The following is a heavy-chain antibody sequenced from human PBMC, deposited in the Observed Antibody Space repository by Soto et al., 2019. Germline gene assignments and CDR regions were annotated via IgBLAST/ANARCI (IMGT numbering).Heavy chain of an antibody. CDR1: GGSFSGYY. Sequence: SETLSLTCAVYGGSFSGYYWSWIRQPPGKGLEWIGEINHSGSTNYNPSLKSRVTISVDTSKNQFSLKLSSVTAADTAVYYCARVLRRSSKQLDYWGQGTLVAVSS. CDR3: ARVLRRSSKQLDY. V-gene: IGHV4-34*01. D-gene: IGHD6-13*01. J-gene: IGHJ4*02. CDR2: INHSGST.